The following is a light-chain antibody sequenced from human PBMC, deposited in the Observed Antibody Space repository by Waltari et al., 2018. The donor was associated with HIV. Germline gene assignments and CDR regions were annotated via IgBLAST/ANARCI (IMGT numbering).Light chain of an antibody. CDR2: DNN. CDR1: RSNIGAGFH. Sequence: QSVLTQPPSVSGAPGPRVNIACTGTRSNIGAGFHVHWSQQIPGIAPKLLIYDNNSRPSGVPDRFSGSKSGTSASLAITGLQSEDEADYYCQSYDMSQSGSLVFGGGTKLTVL. J-gene: IGLJ2*01. V-gene: IGLV1-40*01. CDR3: QSYDMSQSGSLV.